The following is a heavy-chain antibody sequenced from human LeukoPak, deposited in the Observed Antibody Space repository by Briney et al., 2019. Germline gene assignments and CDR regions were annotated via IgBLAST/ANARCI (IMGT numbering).Heavy chain of an antibody. CDR2: IIPTFGTA. CDR1: GGTFSSYA. CDR3: ARDQGSRGYGLAFDI. V-gene: IGHV1-69*13. J-gene: IGHJ3*02. Sequence: GASVKVSCKASGGTFSSYAISWVRQAPGQGLEWMGGIIPTFGTANYAQKFQGRVTITADESTGTAYMELSSLGSEDTAVYYCARDQGSRGYGLAFDIWGQGTMVTVSS. D-gene: IGHD5-12*01.